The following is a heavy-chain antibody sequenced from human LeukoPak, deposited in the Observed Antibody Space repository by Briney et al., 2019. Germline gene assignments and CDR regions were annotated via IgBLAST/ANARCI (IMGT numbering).Heavy chain of an antibody. CDR3: ARDTGTPPYYYYYYYMDV. CDR1: GYTFTGYY. Sequence: ASVKVSCKASGYTFTGYYMHWVRQAPGQGLEWMGWINPNSGGTNYAQKFQGRVTMTRDTSISTAYMELSRLRSDDTAVYYCARDTGTPPYYYYYYYMDVWGKGTTVTVSS. CDR2: INPNSGGT. D-gene: IGHD1-14*01. J-gene: IGHJ6*03. V-gene: IGHV1-2*02.